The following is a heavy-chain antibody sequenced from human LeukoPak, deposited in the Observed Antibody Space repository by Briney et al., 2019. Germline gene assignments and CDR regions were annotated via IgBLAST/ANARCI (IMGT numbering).Heavy chain of an antibody. CDR2: SRVSGVGT. D-gene: IGHD6-19*01. CDR1: GFTFSTYA. CDR3: AKAGIGVVGYFDY. V-gene: IGHV3-23*01. Sequence: GGSLRLSCSASGFTFSTYATNWGRQAPGKGLEGVAASRVSGVGTYYADSVKGRFTISRDNPKNTLYPQMNSLRAEDTALYYCAKAGIGVVGYFDYWGQGTLVTVSS. J-gene: IGHJ4*02.